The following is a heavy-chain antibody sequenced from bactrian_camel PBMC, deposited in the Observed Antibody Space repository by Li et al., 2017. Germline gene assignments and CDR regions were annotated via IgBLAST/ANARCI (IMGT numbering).Heavy chain of an antibody. J-gene: IGHJ4*01. Sequence: QLVESGGGSVQAGGSLLLSCQGSDYTIRSYCMGWFRQAPGKEREGVAAISTGSIPYYSGSVKGRFTISQDNAKNALYLQMNSLKSDDTGMYYCAAEEENCRSSYLPVASEEYSYWGPGTQVTVS. D-gene: IGHD2*01. CDR1: DYTIRSYC. CDR2: ISTGSIP. CDR3: AAEEENCRSSYLPVASEEYSY. V-gene: IGHV3S67*01.